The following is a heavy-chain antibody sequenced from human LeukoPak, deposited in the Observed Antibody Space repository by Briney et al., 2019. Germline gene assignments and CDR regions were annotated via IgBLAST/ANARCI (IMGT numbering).Heavy chain of an antibody. J-gene: IGHJ5*02. CDR1: GFTFSSYG. CDR2: ISYDGSNK. CDR3: ARDKGNWFDA. Sequence: PGGSLRLSCAASGFTFSSYGMHWVRQAPGRGLEWVALISYDGSNKYYADSVKGRFTISRDTSKNTLYLQMNSLRGEDTAVYYCARDKGNWFDAWGQGTLVTVSS. V-gene: IGHV3-30*03.